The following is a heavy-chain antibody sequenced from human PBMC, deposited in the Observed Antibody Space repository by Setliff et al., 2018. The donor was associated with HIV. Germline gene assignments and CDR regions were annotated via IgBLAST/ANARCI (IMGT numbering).Heavy chain of an antibody. CDR2: IYASGST. D-gene: IGHD3-3*01. CDR3: VSGPLSGYGYYFDY. CDR1: GGSISSYY. Sequence: SETLSLTCTVSGGSISSYYWSWIRRPAGKGLEWIGRIYASGSTNYNPSLKSRVTMSVDTSKNQFSLKLRSVTAADTAVYYCVSGPLSGYGYYFDYWGQGALVTVSS. J-gene: IGHJ4*02. V-gene: IGHV4-4*07.